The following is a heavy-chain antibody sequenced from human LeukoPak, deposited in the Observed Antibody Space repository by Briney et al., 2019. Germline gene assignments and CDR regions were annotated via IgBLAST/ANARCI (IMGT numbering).Heavy chain of an antibody. CDR1: GGSISSNNW. CDR3: ARVNINNWHSCDY. V-gene: IGHV4-4*02. Sequence: LETLSLTCAVSGGSISSNNWWGWVRQPPGKGLEWIGEIYHSGSPNYNPSLKSRVTISVDKSRNHFSLNLSSVTAADTAVYYCARVNINNWHSCDYWGQGTLVTVSS. J-gene: IGHJ4*02. CDR2: IYHSGSP. D-gene: IGHD1-1*01.